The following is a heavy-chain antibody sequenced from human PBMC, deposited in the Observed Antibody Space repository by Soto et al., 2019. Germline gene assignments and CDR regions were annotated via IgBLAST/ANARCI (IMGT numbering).Heavy chain of an antibody. Sequence: SETLSLTCTVSGGSISSYYWSWIRQPPGKGLEWIGYIYYSGSTNYNPSIKSRVTISVDTSKNQFSLKLSSVTAADTAVYYCARDIVVVPAATPANYMDVWGKGTTVTVSS. CDR2: IYYSGST. V-gene: IGHV4-59*01. D-gene: IGHD2-2*01. CDR1: GGSISSYY. J-gene: IGHJ6*03. CDR3: ARDIVVVPAATPANYMDV.